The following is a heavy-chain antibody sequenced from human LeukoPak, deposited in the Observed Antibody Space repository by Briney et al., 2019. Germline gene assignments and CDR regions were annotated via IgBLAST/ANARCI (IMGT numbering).Heavy chain of an antibody. CDR3: AKDPYCSSTSCYTNVAEYFQH. Sequence: PGGSLRLSCAASGFTFSSYAMSWVRQAPGKGLESVSAISGSGGSTYYADSVKGRFTISRDNSKNTLYLQMNSLRAEDTAVYYCAKDPYCSSTSCYTNVAEYFQHWGQGTLVTVSS. CDR2: ISGSGGST. J-gene: IGHJ1*01. CDR1: GFTFSSYA. D-gene: IGHD2-2*02. V-gene: IGHV3-23*01.